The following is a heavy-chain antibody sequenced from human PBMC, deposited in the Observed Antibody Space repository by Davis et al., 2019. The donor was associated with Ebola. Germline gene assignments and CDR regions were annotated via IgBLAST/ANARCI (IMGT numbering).Heavy chain of an antibody. Sequence: GESLKISCAASGFTFSSYGMHWVRQAPGKGLEWVAVIWYDGSNKYYADSVKGRFTISRDNSKNTLYLQMNSLRAEDTAVYYCARSGAPLNFDYWGQGTLVTVSS. CDR2: IWYDGSNK. V-gene: IGHV3-33*01. D-gene: IGHD3-10*01. CDR3: ARSGAPLNFDY. CDR1: GFTFSSYG. J-gene: IGHJ4*02.